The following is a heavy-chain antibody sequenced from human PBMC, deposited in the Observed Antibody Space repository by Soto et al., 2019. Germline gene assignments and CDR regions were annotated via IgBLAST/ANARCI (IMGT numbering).Heavy chain of an antibody. J-gene: IGHJ4*02. D-gene: IGHD2-15*01. V-gene: IGHV3-23*01. CDR1: GFPFGTYA. CDR2: ISGSGGLT. CDR3: AKEKGYCSGGSCSTGLLVDY. Sequence: GGSLRLSCAASGFPFGTYAMSWVRQAPGKGLEWVSGISGSGGLTYYADSVKGRFTISRDNSKNTLYLQMTSLRAEDTALYYCAKEKGYCSGGSCSTGLLVDYWGQGTLVTVS.